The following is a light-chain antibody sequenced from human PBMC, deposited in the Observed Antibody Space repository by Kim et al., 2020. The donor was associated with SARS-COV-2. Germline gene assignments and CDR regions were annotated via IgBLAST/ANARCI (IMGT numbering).Light chain of an antibody. J-gene: IGLJ2*01. CDR2: DNN. Sequence: RKVTISCSGRSSNIGNNYVSWYQQLPGTAPKLLIYDNNKRPSGIPDRFSGSKSGTSATLGITGLQTGDEADYYCGTWDSSLSAVVFGGGTQLTVL. CDR3: GTWDSSLSAVV. V-gene: IGLV1-51*01. CDR1: SSNIGNNY.